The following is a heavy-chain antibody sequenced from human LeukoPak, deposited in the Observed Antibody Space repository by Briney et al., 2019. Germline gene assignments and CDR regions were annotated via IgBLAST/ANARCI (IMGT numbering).Heavy chain of an antibody. D-gene: IGHD2-15*01. Sequence: SETLSLTCAVYGGSFSSYYWSWIRQPPGKALEWIGEINHSGSTNCNPSLKSRVTISVDTSKNQFSLKLSSVTAADTAVYYCARGRWLLRSYYYYYYMDVWGKGTTVTVSS. V-gene: IGHV4-34*01. CDR1: GGSFSSYY. CDR3: ARGRWLLRSYYYYYYMDV. CDR2: INHSGST. J-gene: IGHJ6*03.